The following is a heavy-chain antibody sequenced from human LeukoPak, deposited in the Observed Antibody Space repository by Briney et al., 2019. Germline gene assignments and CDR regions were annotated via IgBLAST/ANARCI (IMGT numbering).Heavy chain of an antibody. J-gene: IGHJ3*02. V-gene: IGHV1-46*01. Sequence: ASVKVSCKASGYTFTSYYMHWVRQAPGQGLEWMGLINPSGGGTSYAQKFQGRVTMTRDTSTSTVYKELSSLRSEDTAVYYCARDRRNDDFWSGPTPRDAFDIWGQGTMVTVSS. CDR2: INPSGGGT. CDR1: GYTFTSYY. CDR3: ARDRRNDDFWSGPTPRDAFDI. D-gene: IGHD3-3*01.